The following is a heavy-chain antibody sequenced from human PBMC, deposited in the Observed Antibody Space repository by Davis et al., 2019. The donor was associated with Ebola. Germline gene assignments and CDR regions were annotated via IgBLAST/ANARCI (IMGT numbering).Heavy chain of an antibody. Sequence: GESLKISCEASGFTFTDYYMTWIRQAPGKGLEWVSYMSGDHLYTNYADSVKGRFTISRDNAKNSLYLQMNSLRAEDTAVYYCARSWRGYYYGMDAWGQGTTVTVSS. D-gene: IGHD1-1*01. CDR2: MSGDHLYT. CDR1: GFTFTDYY. V-gene: IGHV3-11*06. CDR3: ARSWRGYYYGMDA. J-gene: IGHJ6*02.